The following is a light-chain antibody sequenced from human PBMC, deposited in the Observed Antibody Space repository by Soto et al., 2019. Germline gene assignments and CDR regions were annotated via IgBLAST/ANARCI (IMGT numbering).Light chain of an antibody. J-gene: IGLJ2*01. CDR2: LNSDGSH. V-gene: IGLV4-69*01. CDR1: SGHSSYA. CDR3: QTWGTAIHDVV. Sequence: QLVLTQSPSASASLGASVKLTCTLSSGHSSYAIAWHQQQPEKGPRYLMKLNSDGSHNKGDGIPARFSGSSSGTERHLTISILQSEDEADYYCQTWGTAIHDVVFGGGTKVTVL.